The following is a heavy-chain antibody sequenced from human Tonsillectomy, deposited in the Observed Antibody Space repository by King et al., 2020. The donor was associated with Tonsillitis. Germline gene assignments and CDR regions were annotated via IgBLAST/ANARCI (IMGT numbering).Heavy chain of an antibody. V-gene: IGHV4-59*08. J-gene: IGHJ4*02. D-gene: IGHD5-24*01. CDR3: TGGTQRCYEGSNN. Sequence: VQLQESGPGLVKPSETLSLTCTVSGGSISGYYWSWIRQAPGKGLEWIGSVYYTGSTNYNPALKSRVNISVDTSKTQFSLMLTSVTAADTAVYYCTGGTQRCYEGSNNWGQGTLVTVSS. CDR2: VYYTGST. CDR1: GGSISGYY.